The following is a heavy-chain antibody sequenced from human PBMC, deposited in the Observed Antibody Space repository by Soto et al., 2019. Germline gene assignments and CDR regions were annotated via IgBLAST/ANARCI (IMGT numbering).Heavy chain of an antibody. Sequence: KASETLSLTCSVSGDSISNLDYFWAWIRQPPGQALEYIGYIYKSATTCYNPSFESRVAISVDTSKSQFSLNVTSVTAADTAVYFCARGRYCLTGRCFPNWFDSWGQGALVTVSS. CDR2: IYKSATT. CDR3: ARGRYCLTGRCFPNWFDS. CDR1: GDSISNLDYF. D-gene: IGHD7-27*01. J-gene: IGHJ5*01. V-gene: IGHV4-30-4*01.